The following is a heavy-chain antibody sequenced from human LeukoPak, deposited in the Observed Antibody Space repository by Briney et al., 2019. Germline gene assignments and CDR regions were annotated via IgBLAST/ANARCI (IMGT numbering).Heavy chain of an antibody. CDR3: ARDLTLAGDAFDI. CDR1: GGSFSGYY. D-gene: IGHD1-14*01. Sequence: SETLSLTCAVYGGSFSGYYWSWIRQPPGKGLEWIGEINNSGNTNYNPSLKSRVTISVDTSKNQFSLKLSSVTAADTAVYYCARDLTLAGDAFDIWGQGTMVTVSS. J-gene: IGHJ3*02. CDR2: INNSGNT. V-gene: IGHV4-34*01.